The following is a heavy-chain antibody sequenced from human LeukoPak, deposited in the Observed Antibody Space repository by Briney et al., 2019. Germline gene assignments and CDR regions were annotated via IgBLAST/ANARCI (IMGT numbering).Heavy chain of an antibody. Sequence: SETLSLTCAVYGGSFSGYYWSWIRQPPGKGLEWIGEINHSGSTNYNPSLKSRVTISVDTSKNQFSLKLSSVTAADTAVYYCARGLSSSSFFDYWGQGTLVTVSS. D-gene: IGHD6-6*01. CDR1: GGSFSGYY. CDR2: INHSGST. V-gene: IGHV4-34*01. J-gene: IGHJ4*02. CDR3: ARGLSSSSFFDY.